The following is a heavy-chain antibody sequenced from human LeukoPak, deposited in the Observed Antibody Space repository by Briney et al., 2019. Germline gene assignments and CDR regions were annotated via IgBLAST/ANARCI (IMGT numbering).Heavy chain of an antibody. CDR2: IYHSGST. V-gene: IGHV4-4*02. Sequence: PSETLSLTCAVSGGSISSSNWWSWVRQPPGKGLEWIGEIYHSGSTNYNPSLKSQVTISVDKSKNQFSLKLSSVTAADTAVYYCARGIAVAGTFDYWGQGTLVTVSS. D-gene: IGHD6-19*01. CDR3: ARGIAVAGTFDY. J-gene: IGHJ4*02. CDR1: GGSISSSNW.